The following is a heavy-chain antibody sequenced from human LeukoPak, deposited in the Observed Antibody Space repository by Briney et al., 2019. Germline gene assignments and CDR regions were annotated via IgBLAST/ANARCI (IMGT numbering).Heavy chain of an antibody. CDR3: AREEKGDLDV. J-gene: IGHJ6*02. Sequence: GGSLRLSCAASGFTFSNYPMHWVRQTPGKGLESISAISTTGADTYYGDSVKGRITISRDNSKNTLYLQMGGLRVEDTGVYYCAREEKGDLDVWGQGTTVAVTS. D-gene: IGHD5-24*01. CDR1: GFTFSNYP. CDR2: ISTTGADT. V-gene: IGHV3-64*02.